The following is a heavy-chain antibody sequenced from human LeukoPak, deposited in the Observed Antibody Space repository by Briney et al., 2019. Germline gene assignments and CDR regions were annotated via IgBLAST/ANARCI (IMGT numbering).Heavy chain of an antibody. CDR2: NYYSGST. D-gene: IGHD3-16*02. J-gene: IGHJ4*02. V-gene: IGHV4-39*07. CDR1: GGSISSSSYY. Sequence: PSETLSPTCTVSGGSISSSSYYWGWIRQPPGKGLEWIGSNYYSGSTYYNPSLKSRVTISVDTSKNQFSLKLSSVTAADTAVYYCARDHDYVWGSYPNPPFDYWGQGTLVTVSS. CDR3: ARDHDYVWGSYPNPPFDY.